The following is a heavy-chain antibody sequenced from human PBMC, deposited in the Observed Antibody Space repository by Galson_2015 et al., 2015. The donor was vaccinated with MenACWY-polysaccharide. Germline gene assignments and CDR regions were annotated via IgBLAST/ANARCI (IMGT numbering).Heavy chain of an antibody. V-gene: IGHV3-7*01. CDR2: IKKDGSEK. Sequence: SLRLSCAVSGFTFKNYWMSWVRQAPGKGLEWEANIKKDGSEKYCVDSVKGRFTISRDNGRSSLYLQMNGLRAEDTAVYYCARGHYGMDVWGQGTTVTVS. CDR1: GFTFKNYW. CDR3: ARGHYGMDV. J-gene: IGHJ6*02.